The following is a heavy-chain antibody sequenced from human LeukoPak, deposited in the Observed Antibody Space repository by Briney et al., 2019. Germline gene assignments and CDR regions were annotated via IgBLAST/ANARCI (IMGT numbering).Heavy chain of an antibody. D-gene: IGHD1-7*01. J-gene: IGHJ4*02. CDR3: AKDAIPRNSIWDYFDY. V-gene: IGHV3-23*01. CDR1: RFTFSDYA. CDR2: IGGPGSDT. Sequence: GGSLRLSCAASRFTFSDYAMSWVRQAPGKGPEWVSSIGGPGSDTYYADSVKGRFTVSRDNSKNTLYLQMSSLRVEDTAVYYCAKDAIPRNSIWDYFDYWGQGALVTVSS.